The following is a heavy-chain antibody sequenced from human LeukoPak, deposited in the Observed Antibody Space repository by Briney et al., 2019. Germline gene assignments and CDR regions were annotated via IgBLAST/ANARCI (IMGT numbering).Heavy chain of an antibody. CDR2: INHSGST. Sequence: SETLSPTCAVYGGSFSGYYWTWIRQPPGKGLEWIGEINHSGSTNYNPSLKSRVTISVDTSMNQFSLKLSSVTAADTAVYYCARLTKNDSGSFRFGKKKRGYMDVWGKGTTVTISS. D-gene: IGHD3-10*01. J-gene: IGHJ6*03. CDR1: GGSFSGYY. CDR3: ARLTKNDSGSFRFGKKKRGYMDV. V-gene: IGHV4-34*01.